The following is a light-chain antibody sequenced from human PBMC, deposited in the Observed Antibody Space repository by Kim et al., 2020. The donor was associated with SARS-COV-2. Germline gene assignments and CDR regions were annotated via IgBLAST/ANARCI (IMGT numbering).Light chain of an antibody. V-gene: IGLV3-1*01. J-gene: IGLJ2*01. CDR2: QAS. CDR3: QAWDSSTVV. CDR1: KLGDKY. Sequence: SYELTQPPSVSVSPGQTASITCSGDKLGDKYACWYQQKPGQSPVLVFYQASKRPSGIPERFSGFNSGNTATLTISGTQAMDEADYYCQAWDSSTVVFGGG.